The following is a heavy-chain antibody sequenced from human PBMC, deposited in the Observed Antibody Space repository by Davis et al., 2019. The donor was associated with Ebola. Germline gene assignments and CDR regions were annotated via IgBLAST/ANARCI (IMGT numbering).Heavy chain of an antibody. CDR1: GASISSSNYY. CDR3: ARRVGSGYYYYYGMDV. D-gene: IGHD3-10*01. V-gene: IGHV4-39*01. CDR2: IYYSGST. Sequence: MPSETLSLTCTVSGASISSSNYYWGWIRQPPGKGLEWIGSIYYSGSTYYNPSLKSRVTISVDTSKNQFTLKLSSVTAADTAVYYCARRVGSGYYYYYGMDVWGQGTTVTVSS. J-gene: IGHJ6*02.